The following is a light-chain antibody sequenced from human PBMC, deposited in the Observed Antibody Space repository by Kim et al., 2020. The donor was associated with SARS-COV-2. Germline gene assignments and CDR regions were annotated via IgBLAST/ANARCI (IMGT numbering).Light chain of an antibody. V-gene: IGKV1-5*01. CDR1: QSISSW. J-gene: IGKJ1*01. Sequence: SAAVGDRVTITCRASQSISSWLAWYQQKPGKAPKLLIYDASSLESGVPSRFSGSGSGTEFTLTISSLQPDDFATYYCQQYNNPWTFGQGTKVDIK. CDR3: QQYNNPWT. CDR2: DAS.